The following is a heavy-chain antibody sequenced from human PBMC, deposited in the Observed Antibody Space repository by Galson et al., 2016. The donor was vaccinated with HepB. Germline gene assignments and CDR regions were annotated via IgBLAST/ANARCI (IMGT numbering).Heavy chain of an antibody. CDR3: AVDYGGNPAFES. D-gene: IGHD4-23*01. V-gene: IGHV4-4*02. CDR2: IYHSGRT. Sequence: LSLTCAVSGGSISSRSWWNWVRQPPGKGLEWIGEIYHSGRTNYSPSLKSRVTMSVDKSKNQFSLRLNSVTAADTAVYDCAVDYGGNPAFESWGQGTLATVSS. J-gene: IGHJ4*02. CDR1: GGSISSRSW.